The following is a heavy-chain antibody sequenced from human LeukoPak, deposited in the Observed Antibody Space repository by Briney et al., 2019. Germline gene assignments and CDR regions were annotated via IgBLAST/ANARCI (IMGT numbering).Heavy chain of an antibody. J-gene: IGHJ4*02. Sequence: SVKVSCKASGGTFSSYAISWVRQAPGQGLEWMGGIIPIFGTANYAQKFQGRVTMTTDTSTSTAYMELRSLRSDDTAVYYCARDVTMILGDSKYFDYWGQGTLVTVSS. D-gene: IGHD3-22*01. CDR3: ARDVTMILGDSKYFDY. CDR1: GGTFSSYA. CDR2: IIPIFGTA. V-gene: IGHV1-69*05.